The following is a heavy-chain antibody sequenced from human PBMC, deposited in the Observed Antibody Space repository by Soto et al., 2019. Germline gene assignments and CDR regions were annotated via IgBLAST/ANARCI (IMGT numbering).Heavy chain of an antibody. CDR3: AGGARPHYYYGMDV. CDR2: INHSGST. V-gene: IGHV4-34*01. Sequence: SETLSLTCAAYGGSFSGYYWSWIRQPPGKGLEWIGEINHSGSTNYNPSLKSRVTISVDTSKNQFSLKLSSVTAADTAVYYCAGGARPHYYYGMDVWGQGTTVTVAS. CDR1: GGSFSGYY. D-gene: IGHD6-6*01. J-gene: IGHJ6*02.